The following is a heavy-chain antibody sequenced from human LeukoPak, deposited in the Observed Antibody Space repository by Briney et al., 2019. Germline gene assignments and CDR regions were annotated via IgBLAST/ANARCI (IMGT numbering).Heavy chain of an antibody. CDR3: GRGPRHFDY. CDR1: GFTFSSYS. CDR2: ISSSSSDI. Sequence: GGSLRLSCAASGFTFSSYSMNWVRQAPGKGLEWVSSISSSSSDIYYADSVKGRFAISRDNAKNSLSLQMNSLRAEDTAVYYCGRGPRHFDYWGQGTLVTVSS. J-gene: IGHJ4*02. V-gene: IGHV3-21*01.